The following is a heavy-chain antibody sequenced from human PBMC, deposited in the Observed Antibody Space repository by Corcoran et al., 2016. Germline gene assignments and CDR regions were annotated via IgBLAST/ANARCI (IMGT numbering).Heavy chain of an antibody. Sequence: QVQLVQSGAEVKKPGSSVKVSCKASGGTFSSYAISWVRQAPGQGLEWMGGIIPIFGTANYAKKFQGRVTITADKSTSTAYMALSSLRSEDTAVYCWARGPINQNRYGMDVWGQGSTVTVAS. V-gene: IGHV1-69*06. CDR2: IIPIFGTA. J-gene: IGHJ6*02. CDR3: ARGPINQNRYGMDV. CDR1: GGTFSSYA.